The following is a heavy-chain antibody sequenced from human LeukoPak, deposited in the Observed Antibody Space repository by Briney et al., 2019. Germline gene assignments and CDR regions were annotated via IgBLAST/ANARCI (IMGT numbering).Heavy chain of an antibody. V-gene: IGHV3-23*01. CDR2: ISGSGDST. CDR3: AKVTYGSGTYGAFDY. D-gene: IGHD3-10*01. CDR1: GFTFSSHG. J-gene: IGHJ4*02. Sequence: GGTLRLSCAASGFTFSSHGMSWVRQAPGKGLEWVSTISGSGDSTYYADSVKGRFTISRDNSKNTLYLQMNRLRAEDTAVYYCAKVTYGSGTYGAFDYWGQGTLVTVSS.